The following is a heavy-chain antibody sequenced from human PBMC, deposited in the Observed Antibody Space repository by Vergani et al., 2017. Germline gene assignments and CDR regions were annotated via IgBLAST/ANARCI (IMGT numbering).Heavy chain of an antibody. CDR1: GFTFSSYA. CDR3: AREETTYYYYYYMDV. Sequence: QVQLVESGGGVVQPGRSLRLSCAASGFTFSSYAMHWVRQAPGKGLEWVAVISYDGSNKYYADSVKGRFTISRDNSKNTLYLQMNSLGAEDTAVYYCAREETTYYYYYYMDVWGKGTTVTVSS. V-gene: IGHV3-30-3*01. D-gene: IGHD1-7*01. CDR2: ISYDGSNK. J-gene: IGHJ6*03.